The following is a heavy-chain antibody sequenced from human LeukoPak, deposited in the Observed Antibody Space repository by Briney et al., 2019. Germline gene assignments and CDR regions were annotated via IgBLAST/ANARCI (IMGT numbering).Heavy chain of an antibody. J-gene: IGHJ4*02. CDR1: RFTFSSYA. Sequence: GGSLRLSCAASRFTFSSYAMHCVRQAPGKGLEYVSAISSNGGSTYYANSVKGRFTISRDNSKNTLYLQMGSLRAEDMAVYHCARGVLARGSSGWYFDYWGQGTLVTVSS. CDR2: ISSNGGST. D-gene: IGHD6-19*01. CDR3: ARGVLARGSSGWYFDY. V-gene: IGHV3-64*01.